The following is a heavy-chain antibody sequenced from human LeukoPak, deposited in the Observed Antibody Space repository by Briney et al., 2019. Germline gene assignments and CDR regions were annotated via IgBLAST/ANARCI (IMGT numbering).Heavy chain of an antibody. Sequence: GGSLRLSCAASGFTFSSYAMSWVRQAPGKGLEWVSAISGSGGSTYYADSVKGRFTISRDNSKNTLYLQMNSLRAEDTAVYYCASRRQLWLQAYWGQGTLVTVSS. CDR1: GFTFSSYA. J-gene: IGHJ4*02. CDR3: ASRRQLWLQAY. V-gene: IGHV3-23*01. D-gene: IGHD5-18*01. CDR2: ISGSGGST.